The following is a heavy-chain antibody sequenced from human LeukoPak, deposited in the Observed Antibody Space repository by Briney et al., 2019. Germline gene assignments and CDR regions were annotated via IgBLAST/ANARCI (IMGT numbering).Heavy chain of an antibody. CDR1: GFSFSNYW. Sequence: GGSLRLSCEASGFSFSNYWMSWVRQAPGKGLEWVANIKQDGSEIYYVDSVRGRFTISRDNAKNSLYLQMNGLRAEDTAVYYCARDREGSYGSGGFDYWGQGTLVTVSS. CDR3: ARDREGSYGSGGFDY. V-gene: IGHV3-7*01. J-gene: IGHJ4*02. D-gene: IGHD3-10*01. CDR2: IKQDGSEI.